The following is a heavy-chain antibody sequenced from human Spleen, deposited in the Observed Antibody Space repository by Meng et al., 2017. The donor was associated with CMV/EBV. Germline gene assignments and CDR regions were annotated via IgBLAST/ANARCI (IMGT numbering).Heavy chain of an antibody. CDR2: IYSGGST. Sequence: GESLKISCTASGFTVNNNYMSWVRQAPGKGLEWVSVIYSGGSTYYADSVKGRFTISRDNSKNTLYLQMNSLRAEDTAVYYCARYCSSTSCYGPPYFDYWGQGTLVTVSS. CDR1: GFTVNNNY. D-gene: IGHD2-2*01. J-gene: IGHJ4*02. V-gene: IGHV3-66*02. CDR3: ARYCSSTSCYGPPYFDY.